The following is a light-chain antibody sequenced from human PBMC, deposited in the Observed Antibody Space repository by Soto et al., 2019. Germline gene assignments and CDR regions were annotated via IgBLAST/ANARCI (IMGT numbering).Light chain of an antibody. J-gene: IGKJ1*01. Sequence: EIVLTQSPGTLSLSPGERATLSCRASQSVSSNYLVWYQQKPGQAPRLLIHGASSRATGIPDRFSGSGSGTDVTLTISRLEPEDVAVYYCQQYGSSPPWTFGQGTKVEIK. CDR1: QSVSSNY. V-gene: IGKV3-20*01. CDR2: GAS. CDR3: QQYGSSPPWT.